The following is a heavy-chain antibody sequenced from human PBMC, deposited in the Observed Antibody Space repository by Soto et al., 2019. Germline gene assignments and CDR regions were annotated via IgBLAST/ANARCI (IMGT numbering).Heavy chain of an antibody. CDR1: GFTFGDFG. J-gene: IGHJ6*02. Sequence: GGSLRLSCTGSGFTFGDFGMSWFRQAPGKGLEWLSFIRSKGYGGTTESAASVRGRFITSRDDPKSIAYLQMNSLKTEDTAVYYCASLTSWSQEYYYGMDVWGQGTTVTVYS. V-gene: IGHV3-49*03. CDR2: IRSKGYGGTT. D-gene: IGHD2-2*01. CDR3: ASLTSWSQEYYYGMDV.